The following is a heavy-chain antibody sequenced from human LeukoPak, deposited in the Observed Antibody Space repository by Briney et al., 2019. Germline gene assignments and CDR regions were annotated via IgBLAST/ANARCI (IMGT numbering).Heavy chain of an antibody. J-gene: IGHJ5*02. D-gene: IGHD6-13*01. CDR2: IYHSGSA. V-gene: IGHV4-38-2*02. Sequence: SETLSLTCTVSDFSISSGYYWGWIRQPPGKGLEWIGSIYHSGSAYYNPSLKSRVTISVDTSKNQFSLKLSSVTAADTAVYYCAREGDSNSVGWFDPWGQGTLVTVSS. CDR1: DFSISSGYY. CDR3: AREGDSNSVGWFDP.